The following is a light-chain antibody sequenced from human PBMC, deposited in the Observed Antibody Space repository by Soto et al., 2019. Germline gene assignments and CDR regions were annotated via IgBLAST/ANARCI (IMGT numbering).Light chain of an antibody. CDR2: KAS. J-gene: IGKJ1*01. CDR3: QQYNTYLWT. CDR1: QSISSW. Sequence: DIQMTQSPSTLSASVGDRVTITCRASQSISSWLAWYQQKPGKAPKLLIYKASSLESGVPSRFSGSGSGTEFTLTISSLHPDDFATYYCQQYNTYLWTFGQGTKVDIK. V-gene: IGKV1-5*03.